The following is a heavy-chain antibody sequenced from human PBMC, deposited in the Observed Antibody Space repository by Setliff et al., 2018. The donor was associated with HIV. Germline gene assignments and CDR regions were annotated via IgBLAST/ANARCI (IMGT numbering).Heavy chain of an antibody. V-gene: IGHV7-4-1*02. J-gene: IGHJ5*02. CDR1: GYNFTNYG. CDR2: INTNTGYP. Sequence: ASVKVSCKASGYNFTNYGINWVRQDPGQGLEWIGWINTNTGYPTYAQAFRGRFVFSLDTSVSTAYLEISSLEAEDTAVYFCARVRTSYNFWVGDVFDPWGQGTLVT. CDR3: ARVRTSYNFWVGDVFDP. D-gene: IGHD1-1*01.